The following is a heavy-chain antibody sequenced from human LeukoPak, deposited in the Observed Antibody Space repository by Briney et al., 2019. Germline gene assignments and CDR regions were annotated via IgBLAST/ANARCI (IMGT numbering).Heavy chain of an antibody. CDR2: VHHSGST. J-gene: IGHJ4*02. Sequence: SETLSLTCVVNGGSLSGFYWNWIRQPPGKGLEWIGDVHHSGSTNYNPSLESRATISLDTSKNVVSLKLTSVTAADTAFYYCARSAYDYVWGTLGYWGQGTLVTVSS. CDR1: GGSLSGFY. D-gene: IGHD3-16*01. V-gene: IGHV4-34*01. CDR3: ARSAYDYVWGTLGY.